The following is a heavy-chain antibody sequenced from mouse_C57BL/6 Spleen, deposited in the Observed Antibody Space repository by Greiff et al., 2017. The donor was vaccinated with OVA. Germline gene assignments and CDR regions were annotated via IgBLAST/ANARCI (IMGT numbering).Heavy chain of an antibody. CDR2: IDPANGNT. CDR3: ARNYYGSSRGWYFDV. CDR1: GFNIKNTY. Sequence: VQLQQSVAELVRPGASVKLSCTASGFNIKNTYMHWVKQRPEQGLEWIGRIDPANGNTKYAPKLQGKATITADTSSNTAYLQRSSLTSEDTAIYYCARNYYGSSRGWYFDVWGTGTTVTVSS. J-gene: IGHJ1*03. D-gene: IGHD1-1*01. V-gene: IGHV14-3*01.